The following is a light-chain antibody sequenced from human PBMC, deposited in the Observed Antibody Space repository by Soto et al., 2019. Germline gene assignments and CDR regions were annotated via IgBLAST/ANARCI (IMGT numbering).Light chain of an antibody. CDR2: TTS. J-gene: IGLJ3*02. CDR1: PGAVTSGHY. CDR3: LLYFGGAQLV. Sequence: QTVVTQEPSLTVSLGGTVTLTCVSSPGAVTSGHYPSLFQQKPGQTPRTLIYTTSSKHSWTPARCSGSLLGVKAALTLSAVQPEDDADYYCLLYFGGAQLVFGGWTKLTVL. V-gene: IGLV7-43*01.